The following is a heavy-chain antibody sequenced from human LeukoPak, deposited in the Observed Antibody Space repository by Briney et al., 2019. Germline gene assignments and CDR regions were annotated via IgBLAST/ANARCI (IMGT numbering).Heavy chain of an antibody. Sequence: PGGSLRLSCAASGFTFSSYSMNWVRQAPGKGLEWVSSISSSSSYIYYADSVKGRFTISRDNAKNSLYLQMNSLRAEDTAVYYCARDLVNLLWFGELQHDAFDIWGQGTMVTVSS. CDR2: ISSSSSYI. D-gene: IGHD3-10*01. J-gene: IGHJ3*02. V-gene: IGHV3-21*01. CDR3: ARDLVNLLWFGELQHDAFDI. CDR1: GFTFSSYS.